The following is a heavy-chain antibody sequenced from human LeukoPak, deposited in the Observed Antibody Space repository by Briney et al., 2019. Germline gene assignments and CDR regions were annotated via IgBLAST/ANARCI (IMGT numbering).Heavy chain of an antibody. CDR3: ARRARGGLDPGSFDY. D-gene: IGHD3/OR15-3a*01. CDR1: GGSISSSSYY. J-gene: IGHJ4*02. V-gene: IGHV4-39*01. Sequence: SETLSLTCTVSGGSISSSSYYWGWIRQPPGKGLEWIGSIYYSGSTYYNPSLKSRVTISVDTSKNQFSLKLRSVTAADTAVYYCARRARGGLDPGSFDYWGQGTLVTVSS. CDR2: IYYSGST.